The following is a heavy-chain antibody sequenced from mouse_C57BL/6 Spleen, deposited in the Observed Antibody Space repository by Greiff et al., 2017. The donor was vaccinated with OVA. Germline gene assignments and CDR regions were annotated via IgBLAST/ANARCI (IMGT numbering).Heavy chain of an antibody. D-gene: IGHD1-1*01. Sequence: EVQLQQSGPELVKPGASVKISCKASGYTFTDYYMNWVKQSHGKSLEWIGDINPNNGGTSYNQKFKGKATLTVDKSSSTAYMELRSLTSEDSAVYYCAREEIYYYGSSGFAYWGQGTLVTVSA. CDR2: INPNNGGT. CDR3: AREEIYYYGSSGFAY. V-gene: IGHV1-26*01. CDR1: GYTFTDYY. J-gene: IGHJ3*01.